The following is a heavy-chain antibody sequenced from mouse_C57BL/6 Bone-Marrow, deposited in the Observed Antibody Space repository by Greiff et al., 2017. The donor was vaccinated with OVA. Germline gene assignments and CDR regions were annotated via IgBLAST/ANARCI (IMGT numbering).Heavy chain of an antibody. CDR2: IDPETGGT. CDR3: TRIYYYGSDDY. V-gene: IGHV1-15*01. J-gene: IGHJ2*01. CDR1: GYTFTDYE. Sequence: VQLQESGAELVRPGASVTLSCKASGYTFTDYEMHWVKQTPVHGLEWIGAIDPETGGTAYNQKFKGKAILTADKSSSTAYMELRSLTSEDSAVYYCTRIYYYGSDDYWGQGTTLTVSS. D-gene: IGHD1-1*01.